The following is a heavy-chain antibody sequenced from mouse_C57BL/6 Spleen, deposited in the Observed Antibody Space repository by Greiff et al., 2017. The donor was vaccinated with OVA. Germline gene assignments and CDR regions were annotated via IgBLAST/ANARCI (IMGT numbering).Heavy chain of an antibody. J-gene: IGHJ4*01. Sequence: EVQLQQSGPGLVKPSQSLSLTCSVTGYSITSGYYWNWIRQFPGNKLEWMGYISYDGSNNYNPSLKNRISITRDTSKNQFFLKLNSVTTEDTATYYCAIYDGYYGYAMDYWGQGTSVTVSS. CDR1: GYSITSGYY. D-gene: IGHD2-3*01. CDR3: AIYDGYYGYAMDY. V-gene: IGHV3-6*01. CDR2: ISYDGSN.